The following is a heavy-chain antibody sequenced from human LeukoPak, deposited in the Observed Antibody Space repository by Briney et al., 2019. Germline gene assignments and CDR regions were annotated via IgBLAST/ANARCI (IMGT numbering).Heavy chain of an antibody. J-gene: IGHJ5*02. CDR2: MNPNSGNT. CDR3: ARGAAAGFPVWFDP. V-gene: IGHV1-8*01. D-gene: IGHD6-13*01. CDR1: GYTFTSYD. Sequence: ASVKVSCKASGYTFTSYDINWVRQATGQGLEWMGWMNPNSGNTGYAQKFQGRVTMTRNTSISTAYMELSSLRSEDTAVYYCARGAAAGFPVWFDPWGQGTLVTVST.